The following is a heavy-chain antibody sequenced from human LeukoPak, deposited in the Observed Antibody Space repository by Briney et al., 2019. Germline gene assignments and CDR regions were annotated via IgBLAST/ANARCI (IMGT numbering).Heavy chain of an antibody. CDR2: ISAYNGNT. CDR1: GYTFTSYG. J-gene: IGHJ3*02. Sequence: GASVKVSCKASGYTFTSYGFSWVRQARGQGLEWMGWISAYNGNTNYAQRLQGRVTMTTDTSTSTAYMEQRSMRSDDTAVYYGARARYYYDSRGYYGGDAFDIWGQGTMVTVSS. CDR3: ARARYYYDSRGYYGGDAFDI. D-gene: IGHD3-22*01. V-gene: IGHV1-18*01.